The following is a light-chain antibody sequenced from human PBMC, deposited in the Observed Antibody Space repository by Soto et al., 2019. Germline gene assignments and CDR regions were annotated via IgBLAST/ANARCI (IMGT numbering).Light chain of an antibody. CDR1: SGDIGSYNR. CDR2: EVT. J-gene: IGLJ1*01. V-gene: IGLV2-14*01. CDR3: QSYDSSLSVSYV. Sequence: QSVLTQPASVSGSPGQSITISCTGTSGDIGSYNRVSWYQQHPGKAPKLIIYEVTDRPSGVSNRFSGSKSGNTASLTISGLQAEDEAEYYCQSYDSSLSVSYVFGTGTKVTVL.